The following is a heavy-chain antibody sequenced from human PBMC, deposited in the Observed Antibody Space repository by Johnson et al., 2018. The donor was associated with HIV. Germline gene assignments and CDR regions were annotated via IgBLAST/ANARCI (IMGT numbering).Heavy chain of an antibody. V-gene: IGHV3-20*04. D-gene: IGHD1-26*01. CDR3: AKGWIVGATKGEVDAFDI. CDR1: GFIFDEYD. Sequence: VQLVESGGGVARPGGSLRLSCEGSGFIFDEYDMSWVRQTPGKGLEWVSGISWNGATPRSADSVKGRFTISRDNAKAFLYLQMNSLRAEDTALYYCAKGWIVGATKGEVDAFDIWGRGTRVTVSS. J-gene: IGHJ3*02. CDR2: ISWNGATP.